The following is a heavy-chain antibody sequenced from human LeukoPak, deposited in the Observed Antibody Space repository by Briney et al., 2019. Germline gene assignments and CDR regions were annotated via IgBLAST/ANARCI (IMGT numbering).Heavy chain of an antibody. CDR2: ISGSGGST. J-gene: IGHJ4*02. D-gene: IGHD2-2*01. CDR3: AKDGSRGPGDY. Sequence: GGSLRLSCAAAGFTVSSNYVSWVRQAPGKGLEWVSAISGSGGSTYYADSVKGRFTISRDNSKNTLYLQMNSLRAEDTAVYYCAKDGSRGPGDYWGQGTLVTVSS. V-gene: IGHV3-23*01. CDR1: GFTVSSNY.